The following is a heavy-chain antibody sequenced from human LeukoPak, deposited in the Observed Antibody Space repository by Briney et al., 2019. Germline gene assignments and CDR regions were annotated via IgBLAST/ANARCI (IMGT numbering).Heavy chain of an antibody. CDR2: IYYIGST. V-gene: IGHV4-59*01. D-gene: IGHD2-15*01. Sequence: SETLSLTCAASGGSISSFYWSWLRQPPGKGLERVGYIYYIGSTNYNPSLKSRVTISVDTSKNEFSLKLSSVTAADTAVYYCARVVCGGTCDHIDHWGQGTLVTVS. J-gene: IGHJ4*02. CDR3: ARVVCGGTCDHIDH. CDR1: GGSISSFY.